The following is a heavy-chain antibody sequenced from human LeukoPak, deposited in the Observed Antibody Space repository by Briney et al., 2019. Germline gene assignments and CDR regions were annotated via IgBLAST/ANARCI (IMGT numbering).Heavy chain of an antibody. V-gene: IGHV3-23*01. Sequence: GGSLRLSCAASGFTFTSYAMTWVRQAPGKGLEWVSAISGSGGITYYADPVKGRFTISRDTARSTVYLQINSLRAEDTAVYYCGKTTVGYSSGQKPAWPVDYWGQGTLVTVSS. CDR1: GFTFTSYA. J-gene: IGHJ4*02. D-gene: IGHD5-18*01. CDR2: ISGSGGIT. CDR3: GKTTVGYSSGQKPAWPVDY.